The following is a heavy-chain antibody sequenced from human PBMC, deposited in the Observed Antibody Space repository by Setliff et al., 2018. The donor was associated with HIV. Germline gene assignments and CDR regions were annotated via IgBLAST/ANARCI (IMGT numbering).Heavy chain of an antibody. CDR2: IYYSGST. CDR1: GGSISSSSYY. D-gene: IGHD3-10*01. Sequence: SETLSLTCTVSGGSISSSSYYWGWIRQPPGKGLEWIGTIYYSGSTYYNTSLKSRVTISVDTSKNQFSLKLSSVTAADTAVYYCARDPWVRGVIMAPDYWCQGTLVTVSS. V-gene: IGHV4-39*07. J-gene: IGHJ4*02. CDR3: ARDPWVRGVIMAPDY.